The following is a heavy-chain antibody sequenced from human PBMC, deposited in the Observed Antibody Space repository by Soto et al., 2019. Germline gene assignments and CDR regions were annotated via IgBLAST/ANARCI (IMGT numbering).Heavy chain of an antibody. CDR2: ISSSSSTI. Sequence: GGSLRLSCAASGFTFSSYSMNWVRQAPGKGLEWVSYISSSSSTIYYADSVKGRFTISRDNAKNSLYLQMNSLRAEDTAVYYCAREGGSLFLRKGDDAFDIWGQGTMVTVSS. J-gene: IGHJ3*02. CDR3: AREGGSLFLRKGDDAFDI. V-gene: IGHV3-48*01. CDR1: GFTFSSYS. D-gene: IGHD3-16*01.